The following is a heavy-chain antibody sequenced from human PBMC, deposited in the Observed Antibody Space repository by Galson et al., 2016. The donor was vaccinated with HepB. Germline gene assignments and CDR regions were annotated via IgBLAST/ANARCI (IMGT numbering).Heavy chain of an antibody. J-gene: IGHJ5*01. V-gene: IGHV5-10-1*01. Sequence: QSGAEVKKPGESLRISCKGSGYTFIRNWITWVRQKPGKGLEWMGTIDPGDSYTTYGPSFQGHVTISVDTSISTAYLQWSSLEASATAMYYCARHFSSGLTHLDSWGQGTLVIVSS. CDR2: IDPGDSYT. CDR1: GYTFIRNW. D-gene: IGHD6-25*01. CDR3: ARHFSSGLTHLDS.